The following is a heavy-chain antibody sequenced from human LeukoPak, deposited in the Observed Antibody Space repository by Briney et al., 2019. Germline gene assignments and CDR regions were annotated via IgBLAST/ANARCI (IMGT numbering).Heavy chain of an antibody. CDR3: AKDWGYGEAGIDF. D-gene: IGHD3-16*01. V-gene: IGHV4-59*08. CDR2: IFYSGTT. J-gene: IGHJ4*02. Sequence: SETLSLTCTVSGGSISSYYWSWIRQPPGKGLEWIGYIFYSGTTNYSPSLKSRVTISVDTSKNQFSLKLNSVTAADTAVYYCAKDWGYGEAGIDFWGQGTLVTVSS. CDR1: GGSISSYY.